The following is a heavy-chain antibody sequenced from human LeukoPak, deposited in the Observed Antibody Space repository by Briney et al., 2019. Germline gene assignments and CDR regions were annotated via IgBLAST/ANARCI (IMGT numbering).Heavy chain of an antibody. CDR1: GYTFTSYG. J-gene: IGHJ4*02. CDR3: ARALYSSGWSGVYFDY. Sequence: ASVKVSCKASGYTFTSYGISWVRQAPGQGLEWMGWISAYNGNTNYAQKLQGRVTMTTDTSTSTAYMDLRSLRSDDTAVYYCARALYSSGWSGVYFDYWGQGTLVTVSS. D-gene: IGHD6-19*01. V-gene: IGHV1-18*01. CDR2: ISAYNGNT.